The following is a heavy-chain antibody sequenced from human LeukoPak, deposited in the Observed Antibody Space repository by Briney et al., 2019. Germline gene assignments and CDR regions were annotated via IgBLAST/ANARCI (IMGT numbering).Heavy chain of an antibody. CDR3: ARVSFGFLKAFDI. J-gene: IGHJ3*02. CDR2: IYYSGST. D-gene: IGHD3/OR15-3a*01. Sequence: TLSLTCTVSGGSISSGDYYWSWIRQPPGKGLEWIGYIYYSGSTYYNPSLKSRVTISVDTSKNQFSLKLSSVTVADTAVYYCARVSFGFLKAFDIWGQGTMVTVSS. V-gene: IGHV4-30-4*08. CDR1: GGSISSGDYY.